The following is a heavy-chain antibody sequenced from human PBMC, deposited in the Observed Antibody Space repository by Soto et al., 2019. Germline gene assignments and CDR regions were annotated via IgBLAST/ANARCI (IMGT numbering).Heavy chain of an antibody. CDR2: ISGSGGST. Sequence: AGSLRLSCAASVFTFSRYAMSWFRRTPGKGLEWVSAISGSGGSTYYADSVKGRFTISRDNSKNTLYLQMNSLRAEDTAVYYCAKDSRHYYDSSGYPPSFDYWGQGTLVSVSS. V-gene: IGHV3-23*01. CDR3: AKDSRHYYDSSGYPPSFDY. CDR1: VFTFSRYA. J-gene: IGHJ4*02. D-gene: IGHD3-22*01.